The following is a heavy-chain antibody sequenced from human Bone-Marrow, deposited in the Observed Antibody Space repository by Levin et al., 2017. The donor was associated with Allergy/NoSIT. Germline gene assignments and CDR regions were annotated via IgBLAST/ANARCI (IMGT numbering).Heavy chain of an antibody. J-gene: IGHJ4*02. Sequence: GGSLRLSCAASGFTFSSYAMHWVRQAPGKGLEYVSAISSNGGSTYYANSVKGRFTISRDNSKNTLYLQMGSLRAEDMAVYYCARDRDDFWSGYYSTGFDYWGQGTLVTVSS. D-gene: IGHD3-3*01. CDR3: ARDRDDFWSGYYSTGFDY. V-gene: IGHV3-64*01. CDR1: GFTFSSYA. CDR2: ISSNGGST.